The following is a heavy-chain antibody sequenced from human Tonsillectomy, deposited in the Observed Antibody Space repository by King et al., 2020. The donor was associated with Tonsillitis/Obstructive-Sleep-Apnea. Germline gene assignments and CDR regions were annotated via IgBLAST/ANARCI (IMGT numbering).Heavy chain of an antibody. Sequence: QLQESGPGLVKPSETLSLTCTVSGGSISSSSYYWGWIRQPPGKGLEWIGTIYYSGSTYYNPSLKSRVTISVDTSKNQFSLKLRSVTAADTAEYYCALRQGGTSWHWFAPWGQGTLVTVSS. CDR2: IYYSGST. D-gene: IGHD4-23*01. CDR1: GGSISSSSYY. V-gene: IGHV4-39*01. J-gene: IGHJ5*02. CDR3: ALRQGGTSWHWFAP.